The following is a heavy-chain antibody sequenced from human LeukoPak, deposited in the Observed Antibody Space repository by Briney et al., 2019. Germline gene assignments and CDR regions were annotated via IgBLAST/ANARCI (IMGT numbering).Heavy chain of an antibody. CDR1: GFTFSSYE. CDR2: ISSSGSTI. V-gene: IGHV3-48*03. Sequence: PGGSLRLSCAASGFTFSSYEMNWVRQAPGKGLEWVSYISSSGSTIYYADSVKGRFTISRDNAKNSLYLQMNSLRAEDTAVYYCARGPQAYCGGDCTFDYWGQGTLVNVSS. J-gene: IGHJ4*02. CDR3: ARGPQAYCGGDCTFDY. D-gene: IGHD2-21*02.